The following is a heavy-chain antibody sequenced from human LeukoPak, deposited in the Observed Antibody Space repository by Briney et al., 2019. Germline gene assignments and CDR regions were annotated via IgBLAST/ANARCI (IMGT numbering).Heavy chain of an antibody. CDR3: ARDLPGYCSSTSCYSSIEADYYYFMDV. J-gene: IGHJ6*03. CDR1: GYTFTSYG. D-gene: IGHD2-2*01. CDR2: ISAYNGNT. Sequence: ASVKVSCKASGYTFTSYGISWVRQAPGQGLEWMGWISAYNGNTNYAQKLQGRVTMTTGTSTSTAYMELRSLRSDDTAVYYCARDLPGYCSSTSCYSSIEADYYYFMDVWGKGTTVTVSS. V-gene: IGHV1-18*01.